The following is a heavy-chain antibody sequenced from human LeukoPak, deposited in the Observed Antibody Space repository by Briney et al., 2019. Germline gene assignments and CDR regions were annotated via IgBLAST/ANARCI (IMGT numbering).Heavy chain of an antibody. J-gene: IGHJ4*02. D-gene: IGHD3-16*02. CDR2: ITSSSTTI. Sequence: HPGGSLRLSCAASGFTFSSHSMNWVRQAPGKGLEWLSYITSSSTTIYYADSVRGRFTTSRDNAKNSVFLQMNSLRAEDTAVYYCARGGTTNDYVWGSYRYPPDYWGQGTLVTVSS. CDR1: GFTFSSHS. V-gene: IGHV3-48*01. CDR3: ARGGTTNDYVWGSYRYPPDY.